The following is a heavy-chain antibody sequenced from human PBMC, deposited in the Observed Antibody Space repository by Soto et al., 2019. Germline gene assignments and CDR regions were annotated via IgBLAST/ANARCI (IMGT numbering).Heavy chain of an antibody. Sequence: ASGKVSCKASGYTFTSYAMHWVRQAPGQRLEWMGWINAGNGNTEYSQKFQGRVTITRDTSASTAYMELRSLRSDDTAVYYCARDPPPPDYWGQGTLVTVSS. CDR1: GYTFTSYA. CDR3: ARDPPPPDY. J-gene: IGHJ4*02. V-gene: IGHV1-3*01. CDR2: INAGNGNT.